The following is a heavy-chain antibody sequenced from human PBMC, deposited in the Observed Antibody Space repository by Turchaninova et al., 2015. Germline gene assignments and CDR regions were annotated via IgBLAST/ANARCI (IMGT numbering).Heavy chain of an antibody. CDR2: ITDSGYIT. Sequence: GWSLRLSCAASGFTFSSCAMSWVRQAPGKGLEWVSVITDSGYITYNADSVKGRFTISRDNSKNTLYLQMNSVRAEDAAVYYCAKVPGSGSPYYFDCWGQGTLVTVSS. CDR3: AKVPGSGSPYYFDC. J-gene: IGHJ4*02. V-gene: IGHV3-23*01. D-gene: IGHD3-22*01. CDR1: GFTFSSCA.